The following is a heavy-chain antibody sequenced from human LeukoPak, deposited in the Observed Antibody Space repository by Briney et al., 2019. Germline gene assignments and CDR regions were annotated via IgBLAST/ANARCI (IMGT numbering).Heavy chain of an antibody. CDR1: GGSFSGYY. CDR2: INHSGST. Sequence: SETLSLTCAVYGGSFSGYYWSWIRQPPGKGLEWIGEINHSGSTNYNPSLKSRVTISVDTSKNQFSLKLSSVTAADTAVYYCARGRWFRWTYYYMDVWGKGTTVTGYS. J-gene: IGHJ6*03. V-gene: IGHV4-34*01. CDR3: ARGRWFRWTYYYMDV. D-gene: IGHD3-10*01.